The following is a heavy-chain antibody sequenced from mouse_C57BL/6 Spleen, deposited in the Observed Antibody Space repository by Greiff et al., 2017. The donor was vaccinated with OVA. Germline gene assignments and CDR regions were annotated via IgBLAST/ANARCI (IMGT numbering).Heavy chain of an antibody. J-gene: IGHJ3*01. Sequence: EVQRVESGGGLVQPGGSMKLSCAASGFTFSDAWMDWVRQSPEKGLEWVAEIRNKANNHATYYAESVKGRFTISRDDSKSSVYLQMNSLRAEDTGIYYCTRRRDGYYAAWFAYWGQGTLVTVSA. CDR2: IRNKANNHAT. CDR3: TRRRDGYYAAWFAY. D-gene: IGHD2-3*01. V-gene: IGHV6-6*01. CDR1: GFTFSDAW.